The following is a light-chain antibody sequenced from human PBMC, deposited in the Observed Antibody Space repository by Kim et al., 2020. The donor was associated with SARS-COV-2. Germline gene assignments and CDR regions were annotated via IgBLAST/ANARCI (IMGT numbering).Light chain of an antibody. CDR3: LLSYSGARV. V-gene: IGLV7-46*01. CDR1: TGAVTSGHY. Sequence: PGGTVTLTCCSRTGAVTSGHYPYWFQQNPGQAPRTLIYHTSNKQSWTPARFAGSLVGGKAALTLSGAQPEDEAEYYCLLSYSGARVFGGGTQLTVL. J-gene: IGLJ3*02. CDR2: HTS.